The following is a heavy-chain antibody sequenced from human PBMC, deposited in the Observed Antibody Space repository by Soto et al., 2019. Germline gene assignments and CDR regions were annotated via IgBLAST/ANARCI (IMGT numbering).Heavy chain of an antibody. Sequence: EVQLVESGGGLVQPGGSLRLSCAASGFTFSSYDMHWVRQATGKGLEWVSAIGTAGDTYYPGSVKGRFTISRENAKNSLYLQMNSLRAEDTAVYYCARGYCSSTRCYRGMDVWGQGTTVTVSS. V-gene: IGHV3-13*01. D-gene: IGHD2-2*01. J-gene: IGHJ6*02. CDR3: ARGYCSSTRCYRGMDV. CDR1: GFTFSSYD. CDR2: IGTAGDT.